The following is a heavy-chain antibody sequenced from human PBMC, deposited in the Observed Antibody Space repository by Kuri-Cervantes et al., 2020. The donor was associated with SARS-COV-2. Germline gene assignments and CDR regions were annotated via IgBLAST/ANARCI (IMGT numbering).Heavy chain of an antibody. CDR2: INPSGGST. J-gene: IGHJ4*02. V-gene: IGHV1-46*01. CDR1: GYTFTSYY. CDR3: AICQLGDTYFGY. D-gene: IGHD1-26*01. Sequence: ASVKVSCKASGYTFTSYYMHWVRQAPGQGLEWMGIINPSGGSTSYAQKFQGRVTITRNTSISTAYMELSSLRSNDTAVYYCAICQLGDTYFGYWGQGTLVTVSS.